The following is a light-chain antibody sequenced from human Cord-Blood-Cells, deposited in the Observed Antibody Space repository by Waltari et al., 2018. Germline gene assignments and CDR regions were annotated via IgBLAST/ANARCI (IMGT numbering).Light chain of an antibody. J-gene: IGLJ3*02. CDR3: QSYDSSLSGWV. V-gene: IGLV1-40*01. CDR2: CNR. CDR1: SSNLGAGYA. Sequence: QSVLTQPPSVSGTPGQRATISCTGRSSNLGAGYAVHWYQQLQLTDPKLLIYCNRNRPSGVPDRFSGSKSGPSASLSITGLQADDEADYYCQSYDSSLSGWVFGGGTKLTVL.